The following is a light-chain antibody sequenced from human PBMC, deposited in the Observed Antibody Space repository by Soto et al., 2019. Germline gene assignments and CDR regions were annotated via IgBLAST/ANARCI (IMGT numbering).Light chain of an antibody. Sequence: EIVLTQSPVTLSLSPGERATLSCRASQGVGSYLAWYQQKPGQAPRLLIYDASNRATGIPARFSGSGSGTDLTLTISSLEPEDFAVYYCQQRSNWPFTFGGGTKVDIK. V-gene: IGKV3-11*01. J-gene: IGKJ4*01. CDR2: DAS. CDR3: QQRSNWPFT. CDR1: QGVGSY.